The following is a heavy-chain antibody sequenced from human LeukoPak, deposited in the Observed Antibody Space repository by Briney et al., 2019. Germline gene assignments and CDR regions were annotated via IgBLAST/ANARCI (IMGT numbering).Heavy chain of an antibody. CDR2: ISGSGGNT. CDR1: GFTFISYA. J-gene: IGHJ4*02. CDR3: AVCHWHSSGCRNDY. D-gene: IGHD6-19*01. Sequence: GGSLRLSCAASGFTFISYAMSWVRQAPVKGLEWVSIISGSGGNTYYADSVKGRFTISRDNSKSTLYLQMNSLRAEDTAVYYCAVCHWHSSGCRNDYWGQGTLVTVSS. V-gene: IGHV3-23*01.